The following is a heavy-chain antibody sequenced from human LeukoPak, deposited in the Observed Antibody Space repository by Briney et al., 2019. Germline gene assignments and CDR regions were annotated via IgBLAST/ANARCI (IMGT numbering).Heavy chain of an antibody. CDR1: GFTFSSYD. Sequence: PGGSLRLSCAASGFTFSSYDMHWVRQATGKGLEWVSAIGTAGDTYYPGSVKGRFTISRDTARNSLYLQMNSLRAEDTAVYYCAINGCYRGVCDFDIWGQGTMVTVSS. J-gene: IGHJ3*02. CDR2: IGTAGDT. D-gene: IGHD2-21*01. CDR3: AINGCYRGVCDFDI. V-gene: IGHV3-13*01.